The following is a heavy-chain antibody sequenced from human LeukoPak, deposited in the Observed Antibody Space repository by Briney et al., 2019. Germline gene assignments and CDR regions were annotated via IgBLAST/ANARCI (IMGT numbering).Heavy chain of an antibody. CDR1: GFSFTSYG. V-gene: IGHV3-30*02. J-gene: IGHJ4*02. D-gene: IGHD1-1*01. Sequence: PGGSLRLSCAASGFSFTSYGMHWVRQAPGKGLEWVSFISFDGSIKYYGVSVKGRFTISRDNSKNTLYLQMNSLRAEDTAVYYCAKGWGNWNDVGYYFDYWGQGTLVTVSS. CDR2: ISFDGSIK. CDR3: AKGWGNWNDVGYYFDY.